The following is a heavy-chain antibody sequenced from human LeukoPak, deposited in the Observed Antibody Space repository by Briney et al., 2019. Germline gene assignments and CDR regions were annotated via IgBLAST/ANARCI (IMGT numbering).Heavy chain of an antibody. Sequence: SETLSLTCTVSVGSISSGSYYCSWIRQPAGKGLEWIGRIYTSGSTNYNPSLKSRVTISVDTSKNQFSLKLSSVTAADTAVYYCSRASIAAAGTVTNFDYWGQGTLVTVSS. CDR1: VGSISSGSYY. J-gene: IGHJ4*02. V-gene: IGHV4-61*02. D-gene: IGHD6-13*01. CDR3: SRASIAAAGTVTNFDY. CDR2: IYTSGST.